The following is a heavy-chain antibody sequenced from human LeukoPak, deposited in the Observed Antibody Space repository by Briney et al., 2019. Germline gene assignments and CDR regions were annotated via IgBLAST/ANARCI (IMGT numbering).Heavy chain of an antibody. CDR1: GGSMSGFF. D-gene: IGHD3-10*01. CDR2: IYYSGSST. CDR3: ARTSRHYYGSGTNLTPWPAGMDV. V-gene: IGHV4-59*01. Sequence: SETLSLSCTVSGGSMSGFFWTWIRQPPGRELEWIGSIYYSGSSTKYNPSLKSRVTVSVDTSKSQFFLKLNSATAADTAVYFCARTSRHYYGSGTNLTPWPAGMDVWGQGTTVTVSS. J-gene: IGHJ6*02.